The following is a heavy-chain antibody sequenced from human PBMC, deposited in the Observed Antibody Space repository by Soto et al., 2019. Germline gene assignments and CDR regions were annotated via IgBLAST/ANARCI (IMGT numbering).Heavy chain of an antibody. D-gene: IGHD3-22*01. V-gene: IGHV4-30-4*01. CDR2: IYYSGST. J-gene: IGHJ4*02. CDR3: ARALYYYDWSVSXYFDY. CDR1: GGSISSGAYY. Sequence: TLSLTCTVSGGSISSGAYYWSWIRQPPGKGLEWIGYIYYSGSTYYNPSLKSRVTISVDTSKXQFSQKLSSVTAADTAVYYCARALYYYDWSVSXYFDYWGQGTXVTVSS.